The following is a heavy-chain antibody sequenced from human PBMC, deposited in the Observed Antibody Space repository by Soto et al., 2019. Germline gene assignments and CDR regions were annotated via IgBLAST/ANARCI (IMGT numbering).Heavy chain of an antibody. CDR1: GGSVSSGAYY. Sequence: SEALSLTCTVSGGSVSSGAYYWTWIRQRPGKGLEWIGYIYYSGSTYYSPSLKSRLSISLDTSKNQFSLRLSSVTAADTAMYYCARARLRAVYAFDIWGQGTMVTVSS. CDR2: IYYSGST. J-gene: IGHJ3*02. CDR3: ARARLRAVYAFDI. D-gene: IGHD4-17*01. V-gene: IGHV4-31*03.